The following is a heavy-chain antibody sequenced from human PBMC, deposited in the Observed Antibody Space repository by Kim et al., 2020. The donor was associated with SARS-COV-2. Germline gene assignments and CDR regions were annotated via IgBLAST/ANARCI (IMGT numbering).Heavy chain of an antibody. J-gene: IGHJ5*02. CDR2: VYYSGDT. CDR1: GGSVTNNTRY. Sequence: SETLSLTCRVSGGSVTNNTRYWAWIRQPPGKGWEWIASVYYSGDTYDNPFLRSRATISVDTSKNQFSLKMKAVTAADTGDYFGAVRTGRYFHWFDSCGQG. D-gene: IGHD1-1*01. CDR3: AVRTGRYFHWFDS. V-gene: IGHV4-39*01.